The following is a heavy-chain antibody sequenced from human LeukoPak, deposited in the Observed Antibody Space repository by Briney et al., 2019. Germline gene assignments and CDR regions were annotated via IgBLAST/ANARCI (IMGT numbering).Heavy chain of an antibody. V-gene: IGHV4-59*12. D-gene: IGHD6-13*01. CDR1: GGFISSYS. J-gene: IGHJ6*03. CDR2: IYYSGST. Sequence: SETLSLTCTVSGGFISSYSWSWIRQPPGKGLEWIGYIYYSGSTNYNPSLKSRVTISVDTSKNQFSLKLSSVTAADTAVYYCARVGSSSLDYYMDVWGKGTTVTVSS. CDR3: ARVGSSSLDYYMDV.